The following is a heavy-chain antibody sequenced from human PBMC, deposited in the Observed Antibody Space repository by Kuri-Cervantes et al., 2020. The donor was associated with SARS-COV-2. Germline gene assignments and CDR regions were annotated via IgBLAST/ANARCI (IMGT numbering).Heavy chain of an antibody. CDR1: GGTFSSYA. Sequence: ASVKVSCKASGGTFSSYAISWVRQAPGQGLEWMGIINPSGSGTRYPQRFQGRVTMTRDTSTSTVYMELSSLTSEDTAVYFCVVGFFSSRKGDYWGQGTLVTVSS. D-gene: IGHD2-15*01. V-gene: IGHV1-46*01. CDR3: VVGFFSSRKGDY. CDR2: INPSGSGT. J-gene: IGHJ4*02.